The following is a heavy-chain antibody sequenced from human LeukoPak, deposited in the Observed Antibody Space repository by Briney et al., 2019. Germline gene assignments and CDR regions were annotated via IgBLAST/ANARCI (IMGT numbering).Heavy chain of an antibody. V-gene: IGHV1-46*01. CDR2: INPSGGST. Sequence: ASVKVSCKASGYTFTSYYMHWVRQAPGQGLEWMGIINPSGGSTSYAQKFQGRVTMTRDTSTSTVYMELSSLRSEDTAVYCCARGPPGGSSGYYYSFDYWGQGTLVTVSS. CDR1: GYTFTSYY. J-gene: IGHJ4*02. CDR3: ARGPPGGSSGYYYSFDY. D-gene: IGHD3-22*01.